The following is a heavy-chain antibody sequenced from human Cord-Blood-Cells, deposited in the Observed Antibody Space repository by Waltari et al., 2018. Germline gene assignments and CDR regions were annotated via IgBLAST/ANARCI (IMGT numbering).Heavy chain of an antibody. CDR1: GFTFSSSW. V-gene: IGHV3-7*01. CDR3: ARDGGSVDY. J-gene: IGHJ4*02. CDR2: IKQDGSEK. D-gene: IGHD3-16*01. Sequence: EVQLVESGGGLVQPGGSLRLSCAASGFTFSSSWMSWVRQAPGKGLEWVANIKQDGSEKYYVDSVKGRFTISRDNAKNSLYLQMNSLRAEDTAVYYCARDGGSVDYWGQGTLVTVSS.